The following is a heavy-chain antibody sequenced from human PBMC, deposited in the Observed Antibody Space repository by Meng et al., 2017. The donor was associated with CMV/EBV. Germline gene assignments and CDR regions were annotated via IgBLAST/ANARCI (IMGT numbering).Heavy chain of an antibody. V-gene: IGHV1-46*01. J-gene: IGHJ4*02. D-gene: IGHD2-15*01. Sequence: QVALVQVGAEVKKPGASVKVSCKASGYTFTSYYMHWVRQAPGQGLEWMGIINPSGGSTSYAQKFQGRVTMTRDTSTSTVYMELSSLRSEDTAVYYCAREGEGVVAATPHFDYWGQGTLVTVSS. CDR2: INPSGGST. CDR1: GYTFTSYY. CDR3: AREGEGVVAATPHFDY.